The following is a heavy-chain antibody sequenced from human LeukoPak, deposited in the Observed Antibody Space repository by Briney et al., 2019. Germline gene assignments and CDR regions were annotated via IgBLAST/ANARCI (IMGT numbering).Heavy chain of an antibody. D-gene: IGHD3-10*01. CDR1: GGSITDYH. J-gene: IGHJ5*02. CDR3: ARRKDFGDWFDP. CDR2: IYYSGST. Sequence: PSETLSLTCTVSGGSITDYHWIWIRQPAGKGLEWIGSIYYSGSTYYNPSLKSRVTISVDTSKNQFSLKLSSVTAADTAVYYCARRKDFGDWFDPWGQGTLVTVSS. V-gene: IGHV4-59*05.